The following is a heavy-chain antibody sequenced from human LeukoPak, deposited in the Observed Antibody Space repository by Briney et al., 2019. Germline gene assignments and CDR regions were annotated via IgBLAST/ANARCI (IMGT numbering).Heavy chain of an antibody. CDR3: ARESVTYYYDSSGYSPFDY. CDR2: VFHTGST. V-gene: IGHV4-59*12. D-gene: IGHD3-22*01. Sequence: SETLSLTCTVSGGSIDTYYWNWIRQPPGKGLEWIGYVFHTGSTNYNPSLKSRVTISVDTSKNQFSLKLSSVTAADTAVYYCARESVTYYYDSSGYSPFDYWGQGTLVTVSS. J-gene: IGHJ4*02. CDR1: GGSIDTYY.